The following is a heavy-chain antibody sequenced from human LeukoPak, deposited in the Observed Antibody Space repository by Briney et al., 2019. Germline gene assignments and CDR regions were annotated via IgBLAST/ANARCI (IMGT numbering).Heavy chain of an antibody. Sequence: GGSLRLSCAASGFTFSSYGMHWVRQAPGKGLEWVAVISYDGSNKYYADSVKGRFTTSRDNSKNTLYLQMNSLRAEDTAVYYCAKDLPPGVDTGLDWGQGTLVTVSS. V-gene: IGHV3-30*18. CDR2: ISYDGSNK. D-gene: IGHD3/OR15-3a*01. J-gene: IGHJ4*02. CDR3: AKDLPPGVDTGLD. CDR1: GFTFSSYG.